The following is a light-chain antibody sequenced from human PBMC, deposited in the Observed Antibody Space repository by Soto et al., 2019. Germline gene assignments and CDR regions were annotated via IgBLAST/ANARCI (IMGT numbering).Light chain of an antibody. J-gene: IGLJ2*01. CDR1: SSNIGSNY. CDR2: RNN. V-gene: IGLV1-47*01. Sequence: QPVLTQPPSASGTPGQRVTIACSGSSSNIGSNYVYWYQQLPGTAPKLLIYRNNHRPSGVPDRFSGSKSGTSASLAISGLRSEDEGDYYCAAWDDSLSGVVFGGGKKVTVL. CDR3: AAWDDSLSGVV.